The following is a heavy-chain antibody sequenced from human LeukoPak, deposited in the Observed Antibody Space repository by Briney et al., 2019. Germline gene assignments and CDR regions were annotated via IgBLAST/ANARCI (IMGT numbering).Heavy chain of an antibody. CDR2: INPNSGGT. CDR1: GYTFTGYY. J-gene: IGHJ3*02. Sequence: GASVKVSCKASGYTFTGYYMHWVRQAPGQGLEWMGWINPNSGGTNYAQKFQGRVTMTRDTSISTAYMELSRLRSDDTAVYYCARPGVEWELLGLGAFDIWGQGTMVTVSS. D-gene: IGHD1-26*01. CDR3: ARPGVEWELLGLGAFDI. V-gene: IGHV1-2*02.